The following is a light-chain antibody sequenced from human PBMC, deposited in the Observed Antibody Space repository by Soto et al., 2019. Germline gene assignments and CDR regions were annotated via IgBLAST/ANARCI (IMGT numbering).Light chain of an antibody. Sequence: QSALTQPPSVSGTPGQRASISCSGDSSTFANNYVHWYQQVPGAAPKLIMYRTDQRPSGVPERFSGSKSGTSASLTISGLRPEDEAQYYCAAYTGNWNGPVFGGGTKLTVL. CDR2: RTD. CDR3: AAYTGNWNGPV. V-gene: IGLV1-47*01. CDR1: SSTFANNY. J-gene: IGLJ2*01.